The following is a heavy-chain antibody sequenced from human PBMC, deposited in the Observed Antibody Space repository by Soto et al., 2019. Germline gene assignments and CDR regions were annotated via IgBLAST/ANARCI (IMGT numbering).Heavy chain of an antibody. D-gene: IGHD2-15*01. CDR1: GGSISSYY. CDR3: ARAVVAATKWFDP. CDR2: IYYSGST. J-gene: IGHJ5*02. V-gene: IGHV4-59*01. Sequence: SETLSLTCTVSGGSISSYYWSWIRQPPGKGLEWIGYIYYSGSTNYNPSLKSRVTISVDTSKNQFSLKLSSVTAADTAVYYCARAVVAATKWFDPWGQATLVTGS.